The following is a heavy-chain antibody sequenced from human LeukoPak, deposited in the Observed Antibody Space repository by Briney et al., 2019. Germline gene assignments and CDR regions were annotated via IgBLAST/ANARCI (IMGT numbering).Heavy chain of an antibody. D-gene: IGHD6-19*01. CDR2: ISGSGGST. Sequence: QPGASLRLSCAASGFTFSSYVMSWVRQAPGKGLEWVSAISGSGGSTYYADSVKGRFTISRDNSKNTLYLQMNSLRAEDTAVYYCAKWRDSSGWYYFDYWGQGTLVTVSS. J-gene: IGHJ4*02. V-gene: IGHV3-23*01. CDR3: AKWRDSSGWYYFDY. CDR1: GFTFSSYV.